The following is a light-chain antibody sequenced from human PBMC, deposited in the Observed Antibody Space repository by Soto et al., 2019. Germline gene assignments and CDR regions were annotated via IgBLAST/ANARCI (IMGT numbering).Light chain of an antibody. Sequence: EIVMTQSPATLSVSPVEIATLSCRASQSVSSNLAWYQQKPGQAPRLLIYGASTRATGIPDRFSGSGSETDFTLTISRLEPEDFALYYCQQYGSSAPITFGQGTRLE. CDR1: QSVSSN. V-gene: IGKV3-20*01. CDR2: GAS. J-gene: IGKJ5*01. CDR3: QQYGSSAPIT.